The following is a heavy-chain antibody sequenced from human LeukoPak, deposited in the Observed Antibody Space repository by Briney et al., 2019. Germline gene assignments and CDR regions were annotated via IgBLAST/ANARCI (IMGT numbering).Heavy chain of an antibody. CDR2: IYYSGST. D-gene: IGHD4-17*01. Sequence: SETLSLTCTVSGGSISSSSYYWGWIRQPPGKGLEWIGSIYYSGSTYYSPSLKSRVTISVDTSKNQFSLKLSSVTAADTAVYYCAAGPTRLDAFDIWGQGTMVTVSS. CDR3: AAGPTRLDAFDI. V-gene: IGHV4-39*07. CDR1: GGSISSSSYY. J-gene: IGHJ3*02.